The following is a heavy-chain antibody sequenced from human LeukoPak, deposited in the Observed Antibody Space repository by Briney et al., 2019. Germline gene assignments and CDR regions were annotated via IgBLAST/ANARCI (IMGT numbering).Heavy chain of an antibody. J-gene: IGHJ4*02. Sequence: GRSLRLSCAASGFTFSSYAMSLVRQAPGKGLEWVSAISGSGGSTYYADSVKGRFTISRDNSKNTLYLQMNSLRAEDTAVYYCAKVLNYYDSRGYYYFDYWGQGTLVTVSS. CDR2: ISGSGGST. CDR3: AKVLNYYDSRGYYYFDY. V-gene: IGHV3-23*01. CDR1: GFTFSSYA. D-gene: IGHD3-22*01.